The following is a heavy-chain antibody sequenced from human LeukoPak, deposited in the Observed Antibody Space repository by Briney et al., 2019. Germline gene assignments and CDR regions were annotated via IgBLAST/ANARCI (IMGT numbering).Heavy chain of an antibody. CDR2: IYHTGNT. Sequence: SETLSLTCTVSGVSLSRGGYSWTWIRQPPRKGLEWIGDIYHTGNTNYNPSLKSRFTISVDASKNQVSLRLTSVTAADTAVYYCARGRYSSGWYKEKTWFDPWGQGILVTVSS. V-gene: IGHV4-30-4*07. D-gene: IGHD6-19*01. CDR1: GVSLSRGGYS. CDR3: ARGRYSSGWYKEKTWFDP. J-gene: IGHJ5*02.